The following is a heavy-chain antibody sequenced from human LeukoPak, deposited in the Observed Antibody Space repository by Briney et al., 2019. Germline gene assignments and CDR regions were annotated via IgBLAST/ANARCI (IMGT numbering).Heavy chain of an antibody. V-gene: IGHV3-49*04. D-gene: IGHD4-11*01. CDR3: TRDPFKSGYSNHDH. J-gene: IGHJ5*02. Sequence: PGGSLRLSCTASGFTFGDYAMSWVRQAPGKGLEWVGFIRSKAYGGTTEYAASVKGRFTISRDDSKSIAYLQMNSLKTEDTAVYYCTRDPFKSGYSNHDHWGQGTLVTVSS. CDR1: GFTFGDYA. CDR2: IRSKAYGGTT.